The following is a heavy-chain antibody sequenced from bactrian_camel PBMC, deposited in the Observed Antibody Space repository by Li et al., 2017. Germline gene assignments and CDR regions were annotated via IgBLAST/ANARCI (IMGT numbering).Heavy chain of an antibody. Sequence: VQLVESGGGLVQPGGSLRLSCATSGFEFSKWDMSWVRQGPGKGLEWVSVIMCDGRSYYSDSVKGRFTISVDNAKKILYLQTNNLKPEDTAMYCCAAARLPATGCQNKREYNIWGQGTQVTVS. D-gene: IGHD5*01. CDR1: GFEFSKWD. J-gene: IGHJ4*01. CDR3: AAARLPATGCQNKREYNI. CDR2: IMCDGRS. V-gene: IGHV3S40*01.